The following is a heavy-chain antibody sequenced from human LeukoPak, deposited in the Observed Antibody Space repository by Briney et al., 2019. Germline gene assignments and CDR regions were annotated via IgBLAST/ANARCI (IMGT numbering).Heavy chain of an antibody. V-gene: IGHV4-39*01. CDR1: GGSISSTSNY. D-gene: IGHD2-2*01. CDR3: ASGGLGQCSRTNCYDDDFDI. Sequence: SETLSLTCTVSGGSISSTSNYWGWIRQPPGKGLEWIGSIYYSGSTYYNPSLKSRVTISVDTSKNQFSLKLSSVTAADTAVYYCASGGLGQCSRTNCYDDDFDIWGQGTMVTVSS. CDR2: IYYSGST. J-gene: IGHJ3*02.